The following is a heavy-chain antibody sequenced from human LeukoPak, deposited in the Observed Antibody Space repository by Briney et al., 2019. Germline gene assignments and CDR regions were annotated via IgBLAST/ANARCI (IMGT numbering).Heavy chain of an antibody. Sequence: GGSLRLSCAASGFTFSSYAMSWVRQAPGKGLEWVSAISGSGGSTFYADSVKGRFTISRDNSKNTLYLQMNSLRAEDTAVYYCAKHMARGVNFDYWGQGTLVTVSS. CDR2: ISGSGGST. J-gene: IGHJ4*02. CDR3: AKHMARGVNFDY. CDR1: GFTFSSYA. V-gene: IGHV3-23*01. D-gene: IGHD3-10*01.